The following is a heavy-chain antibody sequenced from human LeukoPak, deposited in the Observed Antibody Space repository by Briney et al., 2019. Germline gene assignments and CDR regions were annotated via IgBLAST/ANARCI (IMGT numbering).Heavy chain of an antibody. V-gene: IGHV1-2*02. CDR1: GYTFTGYY. J-gene: IGHJ4*02. CDR3: ARDDSSGWYKRSDY. D-gene: IGHD6-19*01. Sequence: ASLKVSCKASGYTFTGYYMHWVRPAPGQGLEWMGWIYPNSGGTHYAQKFQGRVTMTRDTSISTAYMELSRLRSDDTAVYYCARDDSSGWYKRSDYWGQGTLVSVSS. CDR2: IYPNSGGT.